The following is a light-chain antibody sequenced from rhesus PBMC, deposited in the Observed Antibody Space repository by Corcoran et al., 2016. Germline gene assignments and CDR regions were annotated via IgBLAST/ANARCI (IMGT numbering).Light chain of an antibody. CDR1: QSISNY. Sequence: DIQMTQSPSSLSASVGDRVTITCRASQSISNYSNWYQQEPGKAPKLLIYSASSLQSGVPSRFSGRGSGTEFTLTIRSLQPEDFATYYCQQFQNYLTFGPGTKLDIK. CDR2: SAS. CDR3: QQFQNYLT. V-gene: IGKV1-41*01. J-gene: IGKJ3*01.